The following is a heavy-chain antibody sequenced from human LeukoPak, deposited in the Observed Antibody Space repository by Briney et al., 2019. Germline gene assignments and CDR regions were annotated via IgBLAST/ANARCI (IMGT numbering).Heavy chain of an antibody. J-gene: IGHJ5*02. V-gene: IGHV4-34*01. Sequence: SETLSLTCAVYGGSFSGYYWSWIRHPPGKGLEWMGEINHSGSTNYNSSLKSRVTISVDASKNLFALKLSSVTAADTAVYYCARDRYCSGGSCYLGWFDPWGQGTLVTVSS. CDR3: ARDRYCSGGSCYLGWFDP. CDR2: INHSGST. CDR1: GGSFSGYY. D-gene: IGHD2-15*01.